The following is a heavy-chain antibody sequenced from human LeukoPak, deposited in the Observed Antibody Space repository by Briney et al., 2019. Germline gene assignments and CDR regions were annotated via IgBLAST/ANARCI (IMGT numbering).Heavy chain of an antibody. CDR3: ARLSPYLGSGSSAFPDDF. V-gene: IGHV4-34*01. J-gene: IGHJ4*02. CDR1: GGSFSGYY. CDR2: INYSGST. D-gene: IGHD3-10*01. Sequence: SETLSLTCAVYGGSFSGYYWSWIRQPPGKGLEGIGSINYSGSTYYNPSLKSRVTISVDTSKNQFSLKLSSVTAADTAVFYCARLSPYLGSGSSAFPDDFWGQGTLVTVSS.